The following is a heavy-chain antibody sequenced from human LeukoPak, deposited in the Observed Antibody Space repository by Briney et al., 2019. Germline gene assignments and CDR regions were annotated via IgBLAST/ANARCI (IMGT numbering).Heavy chain of an antibody. V-gene: IGHV1-18*01. Sequence: GASVKVSCKASGYTFTSYGISWVRQAPEQGLEWMGWISAYNGNTNYAQKLQGRVTMTTDTSTSTAYMELRSLRSDDTAVYYCARGKTTIQLQDTNWFDPWGQGTLVTVSS. J-gene: IGHJ5*02. D-gene: IGHD4-4*01. CDR2: ISAYNGNT. CDR1: GYTFTSYG. CDR3: ARGKTTIQLQDTNWFDP.